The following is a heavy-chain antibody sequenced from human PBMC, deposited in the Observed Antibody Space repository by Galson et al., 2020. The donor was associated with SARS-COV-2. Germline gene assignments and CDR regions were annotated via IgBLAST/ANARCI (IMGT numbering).Heavy chain of an antibody. V-gene: IGHV2-70*01. CDR3: ARMKVEQQLAHYYYYGMDV. CDR2: NDLDDGK. J-gene: IGHJ6*02. CDR1: GFSLSTSGQC. Sequence: SGPTLVKHTQTLTLTCTFSGFSLSTSGQCVSWIRQPPGKALEWLAPNDLDDGKYYSTSLTTRPTNSKDTSKNQVVLTMTNMDTVDTATYYCARMKVEQQLAHYYYYGMDVWGQGTKVTVSS. D-gene: IGHD6-13*01.